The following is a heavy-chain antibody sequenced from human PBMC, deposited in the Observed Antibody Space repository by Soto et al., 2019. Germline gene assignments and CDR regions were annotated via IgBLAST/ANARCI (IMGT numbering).Heavy chain of an antibody. V-gene: IGHV3-30-3*01. CDR3: ACEPGACYFDRTSYYSGRTIFAS. CDR2: IAYDGSNQ. Sequence: QVELSESGGGVVRPGRSLRLSCEASGFTFSNYTMHWVRQSPGKGLEGVSVIAYDGSNQFYADSVKGRFTISRGSCENTQYPELTSPRVENMAVYSCACEPGACYFDRTSYYSGRTIFASWGRATQATASP. CDR1: GFTFSNYT. D-gene: IGHD3-3*01. J-gene: IGHJ5*02.